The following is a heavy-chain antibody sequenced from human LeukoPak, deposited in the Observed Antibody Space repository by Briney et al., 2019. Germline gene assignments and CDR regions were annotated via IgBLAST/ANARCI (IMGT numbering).Heavy chain of an antibody. CDR1: GFTFSSYG. CDR3: AKGTLGSCSGAKCYEFDN. V-gene: IGHV3-23*05. D-gene: IGHD2-8*02. J-gene: IGHJ4*02. Sequence: PGESLRLSCSASGFTFSSYGMSWVRQAPGKGLGWVAAIFWSGRNTYYADSMKGGSSLSRHNSRNTLYLHMNSRRAEDSALYFCAKGTLGSCSGAKCYEFDNWGQGTLVTVSS. CDR2: IFWSGRNT.